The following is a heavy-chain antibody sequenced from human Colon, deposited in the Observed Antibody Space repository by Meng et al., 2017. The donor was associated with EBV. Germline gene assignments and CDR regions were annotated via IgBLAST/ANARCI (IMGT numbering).Heavy chain of an antibody. CDR3: MRDLLVLEKNEV. CDR2: IFHSGLT. D-gene: IGHD1-1*01. J-gene: IGHJ2*01. Sequence: LQGSGPGLVRPSGTLSLPCAVFGGSISISNWWGWVRQSPEKGLEWIGEIFHSGLTNYNPSLQSRVTISVDKSKNQFSLEVTSVTAADTAIYYCMRDLLVLEKNEVWGRGTLVTVSS. V-gene: IGHV4-4*02. CDR1: GGSISISNW.